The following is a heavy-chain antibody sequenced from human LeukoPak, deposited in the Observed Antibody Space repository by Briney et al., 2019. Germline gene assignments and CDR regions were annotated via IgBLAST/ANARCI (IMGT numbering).Heavy chain of an antibody. V-gene: IGHV3-23*01. CDR1: GFTFSNYA. Sequence: GAPLRLSCAASGFTFSNYAMDWVRQAPGKGLEWVSAISGTSGKTYYADSVKGRFTISRDNSKNTLYLQMNGLRAEDTAVYYCANGAPAASRAYNWFDPWGQGTLVTLFS. CDR3: ANGAPAASRAYNWFDP. D-gene: IGHD2-2*01. CDR2: ISGTSGKT. J-gene: IGHJ5*02.